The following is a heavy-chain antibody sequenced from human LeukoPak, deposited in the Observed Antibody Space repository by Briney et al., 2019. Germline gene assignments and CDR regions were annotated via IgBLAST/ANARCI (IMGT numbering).Heavy chain of an antibody. CDR1: GYTFTSYG. V-gene: IGHV1-18*01. CDR2: ISAYDGNT. CDR3: ARDPLYYYYMDV. Sequence: ASVKVSCKASGYTFTSYGISWVRQAPGQGLEWMGWISAYDGNTNYAQKLQGRVTMTTDTSTSTAYMELRSLRSDDTAVYYCARDPLYYYYMDVWGKGTTVTISS. J-gene: IGHJ6*03.